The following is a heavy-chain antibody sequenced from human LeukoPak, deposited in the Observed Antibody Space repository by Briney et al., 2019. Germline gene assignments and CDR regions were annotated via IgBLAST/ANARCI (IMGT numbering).Heavy chain of an antibody. CDR2: INPNSGGT. CDR3: ARARGIAAAGRGVNWFDP. Sequence: ASVKVSCKASGYTFTGYYMHWVRQAPGQGLEWMGWINPNSGGTNYAQKFQGRATMTRDTSISTAYMELSRLRSDDTAVYYCARARGIAAAGRGVNWFDPWGQGTLVTVSS. J-gene: IGHJ5*02. D-gene: IGHD6-13*01. CDR1: GYTFTGYY. V-gene: IGHV1-2*02.